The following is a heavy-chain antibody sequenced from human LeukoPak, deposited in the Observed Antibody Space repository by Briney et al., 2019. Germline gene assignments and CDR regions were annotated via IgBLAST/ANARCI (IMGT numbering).Heavy chain of an antibody. Sequence: GGSLQISCKGSGCIFTSYWIGWVRQLPGKGLEWMGIIYPGDSDTTYSPSFQGQVTISADKSISTAYLQWSSLKASDSAMYYCGRIPAAGSLKGSFDIWGQGTMVTVSS. J-gene: IGHJ3*02. V-gene: IGHV5-51*01. CDR3: GRIPAAGSLKGSFDI. D-gene: IGHD6-13*01. CDR2: IYPGDSDT. CDR1: GCIFTSYW.